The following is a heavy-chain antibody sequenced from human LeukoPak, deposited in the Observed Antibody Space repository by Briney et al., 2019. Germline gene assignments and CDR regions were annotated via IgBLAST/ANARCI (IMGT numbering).Heavy chain of an antibody. D-gene: IGHD3-22*01. Sequence: GGSLRLSCAASGFTFSSNAMHWVRQAPGKGLESVAATSYDERNKYYGDSVRGRFTISRDNSKNTLYLQMNSLRVEDTALYYCARGWDNNDSSGYSAWGQGTLVTVSS. CDR2: TSYDERNK. J-gene: IGHJ4*02. CDR1: GFTFSSNA. CDR3: ARGWDNNDSSGYSA. V-gene: IGHV3-30*04.